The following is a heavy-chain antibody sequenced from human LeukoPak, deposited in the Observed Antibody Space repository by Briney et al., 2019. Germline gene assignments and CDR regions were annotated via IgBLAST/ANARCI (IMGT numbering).Heavy chain of an antibody. Sequence: GGSLRLSCAPSGFTFSSYAMSWVRQAPGKGLEWVSIISDSGGDTYYADSVKGRFTISRDNSKNTLYLQMNSLRAEDTAVYYCAKNLIVGATTGPGKTFDYWGQGTLVTVSS. CDR3: AKNLIVGATTGPGKTFDY. V-gene: IGHV3-23*01. J-gene: IGHJ4*02. CDR1: GFTFSSYA. D-gene: IGHD1-26*01. CDR2: ISDSGGDT.